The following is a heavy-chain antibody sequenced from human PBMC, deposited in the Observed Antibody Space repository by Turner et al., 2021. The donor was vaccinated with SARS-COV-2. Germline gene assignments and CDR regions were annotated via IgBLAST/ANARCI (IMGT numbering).Heavy chain of an antibody. CDR1: GCTFPAYN. J-gene: IGHJ4*02. V-gene: IGHV1-2*02. CDR2: VTANSGDT. Sequence: QVQLVQSGAEVKKPGASVRVSCKASGCTFPAYNIHWLRQAPGQGLEWMGWVTANSGDTNYAQKFQGRVTMTRDTSISTAYMELSSLRSDDTAVYYCARVCNGNVCKNFDYWGQGTLVTVSS. D-gene: IGHD2-15*01. CDR3: ARVCNGNVCKNFDY.